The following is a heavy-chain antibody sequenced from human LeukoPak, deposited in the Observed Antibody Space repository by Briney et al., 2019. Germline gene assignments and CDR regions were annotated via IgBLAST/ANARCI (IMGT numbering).Heavy chain of an antibody. J-gene: IGHJ4*02. Sequence: ASVKVSCKASGYSFTAFYIHWVRQAPGQGLEWMGWIHPRSGDTRYAPKFQGRVTMARDTSISTVYMDLSSLGSDDTAVYYCARDGEYGTGSYYRGSFDYWGQGILVTVSS. CDR3: ARDGEYGTGSYYRGSFDY. CDR1: GYSFTAFY. CDR2: IHPRSGDT. V-gene: IGHV1-2*02. D-gene: IGHD3-10*01.